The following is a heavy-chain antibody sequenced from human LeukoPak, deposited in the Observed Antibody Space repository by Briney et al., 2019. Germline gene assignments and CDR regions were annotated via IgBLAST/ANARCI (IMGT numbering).Heavy chain of an antibody. CDR2: IIPILGIA. Sequence: SVKVSCKASGGTFSSCAISWVRQAPGQGLEWMGRIIPILGIANYAQKFQGRVTITADKSTSTAYMELSSLRSEDTAVYYCAREVLYSGSYYNAFDIWGQGTMVTVSS. D-gene: IGHD1-26*01. V-gene: IGHV1-69*04. J-gene: IGHJ3*02. CDR1: GGTFSSCA. CDR3: AREVLYSGSYYNAFDI.